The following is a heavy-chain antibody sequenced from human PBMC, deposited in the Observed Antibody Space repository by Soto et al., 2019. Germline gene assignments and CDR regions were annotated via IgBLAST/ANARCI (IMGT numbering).Heavy chain of an antibody. CDR2: FDPEDGET. Sequence: ASVKVSCKVSGYTLTELSMHWVRQAPGKGLEWTGGFDPEDGETIYAQKFQGRVTMTEDSSTDTAYMELSSLRSEDTAVYYCATDPSASDYCSGGSCYGHWGQGTLVTVSS. J-gene: IGHJ4*02. CDR1: GYTLTELS. D-gene: IGHD2-15*01. CDR3: ATDPSASDYCSGGSCYGH. V-gene: IGHV1-24*01.